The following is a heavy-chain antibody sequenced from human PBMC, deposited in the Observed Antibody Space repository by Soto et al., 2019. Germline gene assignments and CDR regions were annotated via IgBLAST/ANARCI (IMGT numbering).Heavy chain of an antibody. J-gene: IGHJ3*02. CDR3: GRDLGGSYGSGSTASDAFDI. D-gene: IGHD3-10*01. Sequence: GGSLRLSCAASGFTVSSNYMSWVRQAPGKGLEWVSVIYSGGSTYYADSVKGRFTISRHNSKNTLYLQMNSLRAEDTAVYYCGRDLGGSYGSGSTASDAFDIWGQGTMVTVSS. V-gene: IGHV3-53*04. CDR2: IYSGGST. CDR1: GFTVSSNY.